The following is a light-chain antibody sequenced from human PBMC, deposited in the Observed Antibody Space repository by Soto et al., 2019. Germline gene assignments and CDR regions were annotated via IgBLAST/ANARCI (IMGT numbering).Light chain of an antibody. J-gene: IGLJ1*01. V-gene: IGLV2-11*01. Sequence: QSVLTQPRSVSGSPGQSVTISCTGTTSDVGSFNYVSWYQHHPGKAPKLIIYDVSKRPSGVPDRFSGSKSRSAASLTISGLQAEDEADYYCCSFAGSYTSYVFGNGTKVTVL. CDR1: TSDVGSFNY. CDR3: CSFAGSYTSYV. CDR2: DVS.